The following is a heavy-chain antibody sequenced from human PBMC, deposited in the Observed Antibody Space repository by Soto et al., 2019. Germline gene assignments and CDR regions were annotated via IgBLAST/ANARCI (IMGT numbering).Heavy chain of an antibody. D-gene: IGHD7-27*01. Sequence: GESLKISCKGSGYSFTSYWIGWVRQMPGKGLEWMGIIYPGDSDTRYSPSFQGQVTISADKSISTAYLQWSSLKASDTAMYYCARQKRPATALLYRLGGMDVWGQGTTVTVSS. CDR2: IYPGDSDT. V-gene: IGHV5-51*01. CDR3: ARQKRPATALLYRLGGMDV. J-gene: IGHJ6*02. CDR1: GYSFTSYW.